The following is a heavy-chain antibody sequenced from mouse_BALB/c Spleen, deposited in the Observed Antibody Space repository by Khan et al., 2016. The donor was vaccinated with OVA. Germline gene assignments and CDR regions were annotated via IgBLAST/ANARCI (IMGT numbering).Heavy chain of an antibody. Sequence: EVELVEPGGGLVQPGGSRKLSCAASGFTFSDYGMAWARQAPGKGPEWVAFIRDLAYTIYHADTVTGRSTIPSENAKNPLYLDMSSLRTEDTAIYYGAMGGGTAPFAYWGQGALVTDSA. CDR2: IRDLAYTI. CDR1: GFTFSDYG. V-gene: IGHV5-15*02. D-gene: IGHD1-2*01. CDR3: AMGGGTAPFAY. J-gene: IGHJ3*01.